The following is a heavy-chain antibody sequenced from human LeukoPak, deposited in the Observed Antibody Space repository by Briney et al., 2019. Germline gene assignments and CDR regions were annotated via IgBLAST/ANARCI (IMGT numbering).Heavy chain of an antibody. D-gene: IGHD1-26*01. CDR2: ISWNSGSI. Sequence: PAGGSLRLSCAASGFTFDDYAMHWVRQAPGKGLEWVSGISWNSGSIGYADSVKGRFTISRDNAKNSLYLQMNSLRAEDTALYYCAKDSSWEQGNDAFDIWGQGTMVTVSS. CDR3: AKDSSWEQGNDAFDI. V-gene: IGHV3-9*01. CDR1: GFTFDDYA. J-gene: IGHJ3*02.